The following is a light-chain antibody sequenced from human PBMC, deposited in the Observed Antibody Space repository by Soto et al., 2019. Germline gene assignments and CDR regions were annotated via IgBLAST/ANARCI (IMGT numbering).Light chain of an antibody. J-gene: IGLJ2*01. V-gene: IGLV1-44*01. CDR1: SSNIGGNT. Sequence: QSVLTQPPSASGTPGQRVTISCSGSSSNIGGNTVNWYQQLPGTAPKLLIYSNNQRPSGVPDRFSGSKSGTSAYLAISGLQSEDEADYYCAAWDDSLNGLLFGGGTKVTVL. CDR3: AAWDDSLNGLL. CDR2: SNN.